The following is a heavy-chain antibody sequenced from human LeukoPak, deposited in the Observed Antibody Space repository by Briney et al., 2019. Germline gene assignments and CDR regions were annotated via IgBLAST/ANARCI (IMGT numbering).Heavy chain of an antibody. Sequence: SETLSLTCTVSGGSISSYYWSWIRQPPGKGLEWIGYIYYSGSTNYNPSLKSRVTISVDKSKNQFSLRLNSVTAADTAMYYCARSHDHLWGNYPDYWGQGTLVTVSS. CDR1: GGSISSYY. CDR3: ARSHDHLWGNYPDY. CDR2: IYYSGST. D-gene: IGHD3-16*02. V-gene: IGHV4-59*12. J-gene: IGHJ4*02.